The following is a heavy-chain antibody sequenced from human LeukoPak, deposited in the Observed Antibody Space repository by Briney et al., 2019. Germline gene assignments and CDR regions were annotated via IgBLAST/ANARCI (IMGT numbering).Heavy chain of an antibody. CDR1: GGTFSSYT. J-gene: IGHJ5*02. Sequence: ASVKVSCKASGGTFSSYTISWVRQAPGQGLEWMGRIIPILGIANYAQKFQGRVTITADKSTSTAYMELSSLRSEDTAVCYCARVNKPGFWSGYPGGAFDPWGQGTLVTVSS. CDR2: IIPILGIA. V-gene: IGHV1-69*02. CDR3: ARVNKPGFWSGYPGGAFDP. D-gene: IGHD3-3*01.